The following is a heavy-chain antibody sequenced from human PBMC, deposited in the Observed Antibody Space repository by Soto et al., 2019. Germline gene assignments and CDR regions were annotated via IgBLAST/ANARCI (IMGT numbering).Heavy chain of an antibody. CDR3: ARIVVVPAAIPKYYFDY. CDR2: IYYSGST. CDR1: GGSVSSGSYY. J-gene: IGHJ4*02. D-gene: IGHD2-2*02. V-gene: IGHV4-61*01. Sequence: PSETLSLTCTVSGGSVSSGSYYWSWIRQPPGKGLEWIGYIYYSGSTNYNPSLKSRVTISVDTSKNQFSLKLSSVTAADTAVYYCARIVVVPAAIPKYYFDYWGQGTLVTVSS.